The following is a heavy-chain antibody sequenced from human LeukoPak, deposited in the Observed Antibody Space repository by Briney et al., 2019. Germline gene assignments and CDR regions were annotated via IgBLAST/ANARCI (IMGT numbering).Heavy chain of an antibody. D-gene: IGHD3-3*01. CDR3: ARDTGVVPFDGMDV. V-gene: IGHV1-69*13. Sequence: ASVTVSFTASGGTFSSYAISWVRQAPGQGLEWMGGIIPIFGTANYAQKFQGRVTITADESTSTAYMELSSLRSEDTAVYYCARDTGVVPFDGMDVWGQGTTVTVSS. CDR1: GGTFSSYA. CDR2: IIPIFGTA. J-gene: IGHJ6*02.